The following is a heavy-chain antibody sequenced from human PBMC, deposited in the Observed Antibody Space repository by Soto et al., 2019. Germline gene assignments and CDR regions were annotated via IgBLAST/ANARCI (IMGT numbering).Heavy chain of an antibody. Sequence: SQTLSLTCAISGDSVSSNSAAWNWIRQSPSRGLEWLGRTYYRSKWYNDYAVSVKSRITINPDTSKNQFSLQLNSVTPEDTAVYYCARDKGGYSYGYYYYYGMDVWGQGTTVTVSS. CDR3: ARDKGGYSYGYYYYYGMDV. J-gene: IGHJ6*02. D-gene: IGHD5-18*01. CDR2: TYYRSKWYN. CDR1: GDSVSSNSAA. V-gene: IGHV6-1*01.